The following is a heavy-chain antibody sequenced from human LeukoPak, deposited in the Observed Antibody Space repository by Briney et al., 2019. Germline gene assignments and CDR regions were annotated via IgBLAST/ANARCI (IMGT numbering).Heavy chain of an antibody. CDR2: ISGSDGST. Sequence: GASLRLSCAASGFTFSSYAMSWVRQAPGKGLEWVSAISGSDGSTYYADSVKGRFTISRDNSKNTLYLQMNSLRAEDTAVYYCAKGSRFLERLLSEPYYYYGMDVWGQGTTVTVSS. D-gene: IGHD3-3*01. CDR1: GFTFSSYA. CDR3: AKGSRFLERLLSEPYYYYGMDV. V-gene: IGHV3-23*01. J-gene: IGHJ6*02.